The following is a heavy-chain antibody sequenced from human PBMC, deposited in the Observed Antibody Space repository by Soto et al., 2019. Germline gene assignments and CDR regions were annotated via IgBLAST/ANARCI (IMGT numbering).Heavy chain of an antibody. CDR1: GFTFSDYY. Sequence: PRLSCAASGFTFSDYYMSWIRQAPGKGLEWVSYISSSSSYTNYADSVKGRFTISRDNAKNSLYLQMNSLRAEDTAVYYCARDLIAAAIGDYYYGMDVWGQGTTVTVSS. CDR3: ARDLIAAAIGDYYYGMDV. J-gene: IGHJ6*02. V-gene: IGHV3-11*06. D-gene: IGHD6-13*01. CDR2: ISSSSSYT.